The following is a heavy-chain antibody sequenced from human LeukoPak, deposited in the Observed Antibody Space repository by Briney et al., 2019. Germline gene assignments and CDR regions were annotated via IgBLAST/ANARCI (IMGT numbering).Heavy chain of an antibody. CDR3: ARDYSSSWDWYFDL. Sequence: GGSLRLSCAASGFTFSSYWMHWVRQAPGKGLVWVSRTNSDGSSTSYADSVKGRFTISRDNAKNTLYLQMNSLRAEDTAVYYCARDYSSSWDWYFDLWGRGTLVTVSS. V-gene: IGHV3-74*01. J-gene: IGHJ2*01. D-gene: IGHD6-13*01. CDR1: GFTFSSYW. CDR2: TNSDGSST.